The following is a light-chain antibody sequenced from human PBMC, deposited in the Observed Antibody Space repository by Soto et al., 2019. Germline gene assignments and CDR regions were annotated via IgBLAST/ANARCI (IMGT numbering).Light chain of an antibody. J-gene: IGKJ1*01. V-gene: IGKV3-20*01. CDR2: GTS. Sequence: EIVLTQSPDTLSLSPGERATLSCRASQSVPNSRLAWYQQKPGQAPRLLIYGTSNRATGIPDRFSGSGSGTDFTLTISRLEPEDFVIYYCQQYGSSPWTFGQGTKVDIK. CDR1: QSVPNSR. CDR3: QQYGSSPWT.